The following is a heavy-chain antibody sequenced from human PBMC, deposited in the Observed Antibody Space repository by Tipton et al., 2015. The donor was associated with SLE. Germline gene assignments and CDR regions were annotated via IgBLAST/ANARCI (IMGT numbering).Heavy chain of an antibody. D-gene: IGHD3-22*01. V-gene: IGHV3-21*03. J-gene: IGHJ6*02. CDR1: GFTFSSYS. CDR3: ARGEYYYDSSGYPMDV. Sequence: SLRLSCAASGFTFSSYSMNWVRQAPGKGLEWVSSISGSSSYIYYADSVKGRFTISRDNAKNSLYLQMNSLRAEDTAVYYCARGEYYYDSSGYPMDVWGQGTTVTVSS. CDR2: ISGSSSYI.